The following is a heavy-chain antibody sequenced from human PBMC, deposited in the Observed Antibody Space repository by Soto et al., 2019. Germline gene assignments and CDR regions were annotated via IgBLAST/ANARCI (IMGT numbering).Heavy chain of an antibody. D-gene: IGHD2-2*01. J-gene: IGHJ3*02. CDR2: IYSNGIT. V-gene: IGHV4-4*07. Sequence: SETLSLTCTVSGRSISNYNWNWIRQSAGKGLEWIGRIYSNGITYYSPSLKSRVTMSVDTFNNQISLKLGSVTAADTAMYYCARERTYQLSGDDALDIWGLGTMVTVSS. CDR1: GRSISNYN. CDR3: ARERTYQLSGDDALDI.